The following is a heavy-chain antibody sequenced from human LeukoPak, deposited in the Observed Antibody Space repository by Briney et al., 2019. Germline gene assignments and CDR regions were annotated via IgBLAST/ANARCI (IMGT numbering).Heavy chain of an antibody. D-gene: IGHD2-2*01. CDR3: ARCSSTSCDAFDI. CDR2: IYPGDSDT. Sequence: GESLKISCKGSGYSFTSYWIGWVRQMPGKGLEWMGIIYPGDSDTRYSPSFQGQVTISADKSISTAYLQWSSLKATDTAMYYCARCSSTSCDAFDIWGQGTMVPVSS. CDR1: GYSFTSYW. V-gene: IGHV5-51*01. J-gene: IGHJ3*02.